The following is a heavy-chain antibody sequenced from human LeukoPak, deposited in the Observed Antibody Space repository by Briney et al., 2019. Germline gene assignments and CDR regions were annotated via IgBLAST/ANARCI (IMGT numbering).Heavy chain of an antibody. V-gene: IGHV3-23*01. D-gene: IGHD4-17*01. Sequence: GGSLRLSCAASGFTFSSYAMSWVRQAPGKGLEWVSAISGSGGSTYYADSVKGRFTISRDNSKNTLYLQMNSLRAEDTAVYYCAKDRPSGDQIRPYYFDYWGQGTLVTVSS. J-gene: IGHJ4*02. CDR2: ISGSGGST. CDR1: GFTFSSYA. CDR3: AKDRPSGDQIRPYYFDY.